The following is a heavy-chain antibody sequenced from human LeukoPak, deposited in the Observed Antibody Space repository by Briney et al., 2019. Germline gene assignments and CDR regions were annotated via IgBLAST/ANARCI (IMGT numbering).Heavy chain of an antibody. CDR1: GFTFSSYS. CDR2: ISGSGGST. D-gene: IGHD6-19*01. CDR3: AKSYSSGWFTPGMDV. J-gene: IGHJ6*02. V-gene: IGHV3-23*01. Sequence: GSLRLSCAASGFTFSSYSMNWVRQAPGKGLEWVSAISGSGGSTYYADSVKGRFTISRDNSKNTLYLQMNSLRAEDTAVYYCAKSYSSGWFTPGMDVWGQGTTVTVSS.